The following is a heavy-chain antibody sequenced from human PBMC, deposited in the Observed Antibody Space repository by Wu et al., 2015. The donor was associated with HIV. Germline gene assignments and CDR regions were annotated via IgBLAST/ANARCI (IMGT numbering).Heavy chain of an antibody. CDR2: IIPIFGNI. D-gene: IGHD3-22*01. Sequence: VQLVQSGAEMKKPGSSVKLSCKASGDTFSSYAINWVRQAPRQRLEWMGRIIPIFGNIKYAQKFQGRVTITADEFTTTAYMELTSLRSDDTAVYYCARDMTYYYDNSGYYRLDYWGQGTLITVSS. CDR3: ARDMTYYYDNSGYYRLDY. CDR1: GDTFSSYA. V-gene: IGHV1-69*15. J-gene: IGHJ4*02.